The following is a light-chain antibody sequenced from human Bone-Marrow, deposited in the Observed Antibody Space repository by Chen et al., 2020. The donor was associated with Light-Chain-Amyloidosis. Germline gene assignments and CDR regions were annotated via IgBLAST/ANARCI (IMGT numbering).Light chain of an antibody. CDR1: NIGSTS. V-gene: IGLV3-21*02. Sequence: SYVLTQPSSVSVAPGQPAPNACWGNNIGSTSVHWYQQTPGQAPLLVVYDDSDRPSGIPERLSGSNSGNTATLTISRVEAGDEADYYCQVWDRSSDRPVFGGGTKLTVL. J-gene: IGLJ3*02. CDR2: DDS. CDR3: QVWDRSSDRPV.